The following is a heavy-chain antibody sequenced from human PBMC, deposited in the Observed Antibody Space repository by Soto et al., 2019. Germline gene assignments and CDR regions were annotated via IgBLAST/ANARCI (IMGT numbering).Heavy chain of an antibody. CDR1: GGSIRTTSYY. D-gene: IGHD3-22*01. Sequence: PETLSLTSTVSGGSIRTTSYYWCWIRQPPGKGLEWIGSIHYSGSTYQNPSLKSPVTISLDTSKNQFSLKLSSVTAADTAVYYCEREYDSSGYYGWFDPWGQGTLVT. J-gene: IGHJ5*02. CDR3: EREYDSSGYYGWFDP. V-gene: IGHV4-39*01. CDR2: IHYSGST.